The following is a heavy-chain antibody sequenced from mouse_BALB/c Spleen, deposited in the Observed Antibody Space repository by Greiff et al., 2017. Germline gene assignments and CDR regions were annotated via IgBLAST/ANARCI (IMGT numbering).Heavy chain of an antibody. CDR2: ISSGGSYT. CDR1: GFTFSSYT. D-gene: IGHD1-1*01. Sequence: DVMLVESGGGLVKPGGSLKLSCAASGFTFSSYTMSWVRQTPEKRLEWVATISSGGSYTYYPDSVKGRFTISRDNAKNTLYLQMSSLKSEDTAMYYCTRVDGSSYDAMDYWGQGTSVTVSS. J-gene: IGHJ4*01. CDR3: TRVDGSSYDAMDY. V-gene: IGHV5-6-4*01.